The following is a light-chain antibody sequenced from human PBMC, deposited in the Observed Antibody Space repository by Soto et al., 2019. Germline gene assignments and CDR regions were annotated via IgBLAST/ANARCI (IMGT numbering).Light chain of an antibody. J-gene: IGLJ1*01. CDR1: SSDVGSYNR. V-gene: IGLV2-18*02. CDR3: SSYTTSSTYV. Sequence: QYALTQPPSVSGTPGQSVTISCTGTSSDVGSYNRVSWYQQTPGTAPKLMIYEVSNRPSGRPDRFSGSKSGNTASLTISGLQAEDEADYYCSSYTTSSTYVFGTGTKLTVL. CDR2: EVS.